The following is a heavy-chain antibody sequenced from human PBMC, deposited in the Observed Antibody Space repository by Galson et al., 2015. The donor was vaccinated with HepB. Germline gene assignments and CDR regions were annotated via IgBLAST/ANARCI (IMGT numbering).Heavy chain of an antibody. CDR1: GFTFDDYA. D-gene: IGHD3-10*01. CDR3: AKDGAGMEGSGSYYQNPYYYYMDV. CDR2: ISWNSGSI. Sequence: SLRLSCAASGFTFDDYAMHWVRQAPGKGLEWVSGISWNSGSIGYADSVKGRFTISRDNAKNSLYLQMNSLRAEDTALYYCAKDGAGMEGSGSYYQNPYYYYMDVWGKGTTVTVSS. V-gene: IGHV3-9*01. J-gene: IGHJ6*03.